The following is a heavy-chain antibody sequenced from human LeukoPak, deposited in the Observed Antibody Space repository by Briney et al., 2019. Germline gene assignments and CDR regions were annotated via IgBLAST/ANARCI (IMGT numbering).Heavy chain of an antibody. CDR1: GFTFSDYY. V-gene: IGHV3-11*04. J-gene: IGHJ3*02. D-gene: IGHD5-18*01. Sequence: GGSLRLSCAASGFTFSDYYMSWIRQAPGKGLEWVSYISSSGSTIYYADSVKGRFTISRDNAKNSLYLQMNSLRAEDTAVYYCARASYSYDPFKASMPFDIWGQGTMVTVSS. CDR3: ARASYSYDPFKASMPFDI. CDR2: ISSSGSTI.